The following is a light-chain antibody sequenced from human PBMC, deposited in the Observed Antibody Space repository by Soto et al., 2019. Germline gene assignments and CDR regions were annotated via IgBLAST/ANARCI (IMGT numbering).Light chain of an antibody. CDR3: QQYGSSPQT. Sequence: EILLTQSPGTLSLSPWERATLSCRASQSVSSYLAWYQQKPGQAPRLLIYGAFSRATGIPDRFSGSGSGTDFTLTISRLEPEDFAVYYCQQYGSSPQTFGQGTKVHIK. CDR2: GAF. V-gene: IGKV3-20*01. J-gene: IGKJ1*01. CDR1: QSVSSY.